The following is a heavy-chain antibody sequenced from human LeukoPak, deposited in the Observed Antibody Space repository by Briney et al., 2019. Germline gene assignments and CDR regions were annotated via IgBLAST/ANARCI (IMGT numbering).Heavy chain of an antibody. D-gene: IGHD3-16*01. CDR2: ISSYNGNT. J-gene: IGHJ3*02. Sequence: GASVKVSCKASGYTFTSYGLSWVRQAPGQGLEWMGWISSYNGNTNYAQKLQGRVTMTTDTSTSTAYMELRSLRSDDTAVYYCARHGDFGDTDAFDIWGQGTMVTVSS. CDR3: ARHGDFGDTDAFDI. V-gene: IGHV1-18*01. CDR1: GYTFTSYG.